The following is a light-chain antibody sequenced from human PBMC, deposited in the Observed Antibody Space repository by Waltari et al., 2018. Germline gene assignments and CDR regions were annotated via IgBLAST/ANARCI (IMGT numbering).Light chain of an antibody. CDR3: SSYTTFGTVL. Sequence: QSALTQPASVSGSPGQSLTISCTGARSDFGAFTDLSWYQQHPDKPPKVIIYDVNSRPSGVSSRFSGSKSGDTASLTISGLQAEDEAHYYCSSYTTFGTVLFGGGT. CDR2: DVN. V-gene: IGLV2-14*03. CDR1: RSDFGAFTD. J-gene: IGLJ2*01.